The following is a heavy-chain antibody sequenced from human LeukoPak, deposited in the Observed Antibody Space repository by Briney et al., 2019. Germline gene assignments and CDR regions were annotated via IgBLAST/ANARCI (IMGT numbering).Heavy chain of an antibody. CDR1: GFTFISYW. CDR3: ARDYTYYDILTGYPYWYFDL. Sequence: PGGSLRLSCAASGFTFISYWMSWVRQAPGKGLEWVANIKQDGSEKYYVDSVKGRFTISRDNAKNSLYLQMNSLRAEDTAVYYCARDYTYYDILTGYPYWYFDLWGRGTLVTVSS. V-gene: IGHV3-7*01. CDR2: IKQDGSEK. D-gene: IGHD3-9*01. J-gene: IGHJ2*01.